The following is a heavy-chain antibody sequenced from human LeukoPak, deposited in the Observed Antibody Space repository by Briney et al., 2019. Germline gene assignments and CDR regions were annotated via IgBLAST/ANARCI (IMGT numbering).Heavy chain of an antibody. CDR2: ISSSSSYI. D-gene: IGHD2-2*01. CDR1: GFTFSSYS. J-gene: IGHJ3*02. Sequence: GGSLRLSCAASGFTFSSYSMNWVRQAPGKGLEWVSSISSSSSYIYYADSVKGRFTISRDNAKNSLYLQMNSLRAEDTAVYYCARDGDYCSTSCYAFDIWGQGTMVTVSS. CDR3: ARDGDYCSTSCYAFDI. V-gene: IGHV3-21*01.